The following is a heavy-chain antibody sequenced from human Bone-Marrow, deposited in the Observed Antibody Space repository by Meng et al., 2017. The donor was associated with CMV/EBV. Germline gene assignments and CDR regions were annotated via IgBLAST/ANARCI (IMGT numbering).Heavy chain of an antibody. V-gene: IGHV4-39*07. CDR2: IYYTGST. CDR1: SISSSSYY. CDR3: ATDVYCTGGGCSELDS. D-gene: IGHD2-15*01. Sequence: SISSSSYYWGWIRQPPGKGLEWIGIIYYTGSTYYNPSLKSRVTMSVDTSKNQFSLKLRSVTAADTAIYYCATDVYCTGGGCSELDSWGQGTLVTVSS. J-gene: IGHJ4*02.